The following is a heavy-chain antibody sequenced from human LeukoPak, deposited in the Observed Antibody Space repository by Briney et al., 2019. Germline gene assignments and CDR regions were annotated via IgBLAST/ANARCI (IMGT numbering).Heavy chain of an antibody. V-gene: IGHV4-34*01. D-gene: IGHD3-3*01. J-gene: IGHJ4*02. CDR2: INHSGST. Sequence: SETLSLTCAVYGGSFSGYYWSWIRQPPGKGLEWIGEINHSGSTNYNPSLKSRVTISVDTSKNQFSPKLSSVTAADTAVYYCARHSTFFGVVIIKGRVRGPIDYWGQGTLVTVSS. CDR1: GGSFSGYY. CDR3: ARHSTFFGVVIIKGRVRGPIDY.